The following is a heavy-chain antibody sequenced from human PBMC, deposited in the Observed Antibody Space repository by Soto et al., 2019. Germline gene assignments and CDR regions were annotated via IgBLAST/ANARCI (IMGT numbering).Heavy chain of an antibody. Sequence: TSETLSLTCAVYGGSFSGYYWSWIRQPPGKGLEWIGEINHSGSTNYNPSLKSRVTISVDTSKNQFSLKLSSLTAADTSVYYCARGLFGQWLVRDRNYWGQGTLVTVSS. V-gene: IGHV4-34*01. J-gene: IGHJ4*02. D-gene: IGHD6-19*01. CDR2: INHSGST. CDR3: ARGLFGQWLVRDRNY. CDR1: GGSFSGYY.